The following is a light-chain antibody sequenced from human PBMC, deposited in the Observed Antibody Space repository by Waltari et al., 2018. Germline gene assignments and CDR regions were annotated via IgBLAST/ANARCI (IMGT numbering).Light chain of an antibody. CDR3: SSYTSSNTLG. V-gene: IGLV2-14*03. Sequence: QSALTQPASVSGSPGQSITISCTGTSSDVGGYNYVSWYQHPPGKAPKLMIYDVSNRPSGGANRFSGAKSGNTASLTISGLQAEDEADYYCSSYTSSNTLGFGTGTKVTV. CDR2: DVS. J-gene: IGLJ1*01. CDR1: SSDVGGYNY.